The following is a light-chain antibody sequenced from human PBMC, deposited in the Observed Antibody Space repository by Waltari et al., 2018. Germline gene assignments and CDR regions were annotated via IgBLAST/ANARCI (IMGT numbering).Light chain of an antibody. J-gene: IGKJ1*01. Sequence: IVLTQSPGTLSLSPGVRVTLSCRASQSVSKYLAWYQQRRGQAPRILLCHASTRATGVPDRFSGSGSGTDFSLTYSGLEPEDFAVYYCQHYVRLPATFSEGTRVEIK. CDR3: QHYVRLPAT. V-gene: IGKV3-20*01. CDR2: HAS. CDR1: QSVSKY.